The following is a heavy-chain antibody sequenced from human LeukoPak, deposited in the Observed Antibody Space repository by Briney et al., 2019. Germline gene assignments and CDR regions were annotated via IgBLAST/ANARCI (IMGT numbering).Heavy chain of an antibody. CDR1: GFTFSSYW. V-gene: IGHV3-74*01. CDR3: ATGPYAAFEM. Sequence: GGSLRLSCTASGFTFSSYWMHWVRQAPGKGLVWVSRINSGGGSTSYADSVKGRFTLSRDYAKHTLYLQMNSLRADDTALYYGATGPYAAFEMWGQGTMATVSS. CDR2: INSGGGST. D-gene: IGHD2-2*01. J-gene: IGHJ3*02.